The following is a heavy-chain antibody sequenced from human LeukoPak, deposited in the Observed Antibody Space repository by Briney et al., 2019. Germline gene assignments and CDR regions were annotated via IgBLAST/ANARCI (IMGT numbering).Heavy chain of an antibody. D-gene: IGHD2-2*01. Sequence: PSETLSLTCTVSGGSVSSGSYYWSWIRQPPGKGLEWIGYIYYSGSTNYNPSLKSRVTISVDTSKNQFSLKLSSVTAADTAVYYCARVSIVVVPAAIHNWFDPWGQGTLVTVSS. CDR1: GGSVSSGSYY. CDR3: ARVSIVVVPAAIHNWFDP. J-gene: IGHJ5*02. CDR2: IYYSGST. V-gene: IGHV4-61*01.